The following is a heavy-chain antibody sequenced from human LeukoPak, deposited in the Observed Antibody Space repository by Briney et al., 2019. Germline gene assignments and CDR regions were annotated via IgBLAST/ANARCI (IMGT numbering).Heavy chain of an antibody. Sequence: GGSLRLSCAASGFTFSSYAMHWVRQAPGKGLEWVAVILYDGSNKYYADSVKGRFTISRDNSKNTLYLQMNSLRAEDTAVYYCARDYLGFDYWGQGTLVTVSS. CDR3: ARDYLGFDY. CDR2: ILYDGSNK. D-gene: IGHD2/OR15-2a*01. CDR1: GFTFSSYA. V-gene: IGHV3-30-3*01. J-gene: IGHJ4*02.